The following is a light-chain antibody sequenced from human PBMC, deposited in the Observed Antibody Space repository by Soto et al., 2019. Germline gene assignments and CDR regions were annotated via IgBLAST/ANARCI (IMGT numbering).Light chain of an antibody. Sequence: DFVMTQSPDSLAVSLGERATINCKSSHSVLDSPNNKNYFAWYQQKSGQPPKLLIYWASTRESGVPDRFSGSGSGTDFTLTISSLQAEDFAVYYCQQYNNWPPGITFGQGTRLEVK. CDR3: QQYNNWPPGIT. CDR2: WAS. J-gene: IGKJ5*01. V-gene: IGKV4-1*01. CDR1: HSVLDSPNNKNY.